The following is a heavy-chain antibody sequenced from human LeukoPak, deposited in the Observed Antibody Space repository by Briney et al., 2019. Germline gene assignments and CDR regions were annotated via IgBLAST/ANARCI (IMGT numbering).Heavy chain of an antibody. J-gene: IGHJ6*02. V-gene: IGHV1-2*04. D-gene: IGHD2-21*02. CDR3: ARGGLGGDSGIHHYYYYGMDV. CDR2: INPNSGGT. Sequence: ASVKVSCKASGYTFTSYYMHWVRQAPGQGLEWMGWINPNSGGTNYAQKFQGWVTMTRDTSISTAYMELSRLRSDDTAVYYCARGGLGGDSGIHHYYYYGMDVWGQGTTVTVSS. CDR1: GYTFTSYY.